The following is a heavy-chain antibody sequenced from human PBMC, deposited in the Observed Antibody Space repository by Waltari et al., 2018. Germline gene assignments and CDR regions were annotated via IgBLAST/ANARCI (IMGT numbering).Heavy chain of an antibody. CDR2: IKQDGTEK. CDR3: ARDEMHRTTWYHF. J-gene: IGHJ4*02. CDR1: GFTFSTYS. D-gene: IGHD6-13*01. Sequence: EVQLVESGGGLVQPGGSLRLSCAVSGFTFSTYSMTWVRQAPGKGLVWVANIKQDGTEKYYVDSVKGRFSISRDNGKNLLYLHMNSLRADDTAVYYCARDEMHRTTWYHFWGQGTQVTVSS. V-gene: IGHV3-7*04.